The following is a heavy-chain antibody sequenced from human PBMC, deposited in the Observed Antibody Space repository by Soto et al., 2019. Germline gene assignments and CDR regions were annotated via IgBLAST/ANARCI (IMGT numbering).Heavy chain of an antibody. Sequence: AASVKVSCKASGGTFSSYAISWVRQAPGQGLEWMGGIIPIFGTANYAQKFQGRVTITADESTSTAYMGLSSLRSEDTAVYYCARDLFGTTLAARPYYFDYWGQGTLVTVSS. J-gene: IGHJ4*02. CDR3: ARDLFGTTLAARPYYFDY. V-gene: IGHV1-69*13. D-gene: IGHD6-6*01. CDR2: IIPIFGTA. CDR1: GGTFSSYA.